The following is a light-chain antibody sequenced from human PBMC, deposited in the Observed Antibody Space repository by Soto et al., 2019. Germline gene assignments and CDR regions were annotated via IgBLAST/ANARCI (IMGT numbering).Light chain of an antibody. Sequence: EIVLTQSPGTLSLSPGERATLSCRASQSVSSSYLAWNQQKPGQAPRLLIYGASSRATGIPDRFSGSGSGTDFTLTIIRLEPEDFAVYYCRQYGSSPWTFGQGTKVDIK. CDR2: GAS. CDR3: RQYGSSPWT. CDR1: QSVSSSY. J-gene: IGKJ1*01. V-gene: IGKV3-20*01.